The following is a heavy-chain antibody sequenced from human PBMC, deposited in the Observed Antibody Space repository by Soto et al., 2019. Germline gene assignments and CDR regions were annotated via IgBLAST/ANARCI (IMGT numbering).Heavy chain of an antibody. Sequence: QAGGSLRLSCVASGFSFDTYGIHWVRQAPGKGLQWVALISYEGSNTYYADSVRGRFTISRDNSKNTLYLQMNTLRPVDTGVYYCARVTPGNNLYYFSGMDFWGQGTSVTVSS. D-gene: IGHD1-1*01. J-gene: IGHJ6*02. CDR2: ISYEGSNT. CDR3: ARVTPGNNLYYFSGMDF. CDR1: GFSFDTYG. V-gene: IGHV3-30-3*01.